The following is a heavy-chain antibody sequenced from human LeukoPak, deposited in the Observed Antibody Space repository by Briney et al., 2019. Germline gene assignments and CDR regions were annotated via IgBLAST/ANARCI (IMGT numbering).Heavy chain of an antibody. CDR2: ISAYNGNT. V-gene: IGHV1-18*01. CDR3: ASGNYYYMDV. D-gene: IGHD3-10*01. CDR1: GYTFTSYG. Sequence: ASVKVSCKASGYTFTSYGISWVRQAPEQGLEWMGWISAYNGNTNYAQKLQGRVTMATDTSTSTAYVELRSLRSDDTAVYYCASGNYYYMDVWGKGTTVTVSS. J-gene: IGHJ6*03.